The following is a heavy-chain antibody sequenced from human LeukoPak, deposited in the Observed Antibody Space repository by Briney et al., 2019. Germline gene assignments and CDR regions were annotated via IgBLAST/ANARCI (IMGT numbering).Heavy chain of an antibody. Sequence: SQTLSLTCTVSGGSISSGSYYWSWIRQPAGKGLEWIGRIYTSGSTNYNPSLKSRVTISVDTSKNQFSLKLSSVTVADTAVYYCARVVYQPRSLPYYYYMDVWGKGTTVTVSS. J-gene: IGHJ6*03. V-gene: IGHV4-61*02. D-gene: IGHD2-2*01. CDR2: IYTSGST. CDR1: GGSISSGSYY. CDR3: ARVVYQPRSLPYYYYMDV.